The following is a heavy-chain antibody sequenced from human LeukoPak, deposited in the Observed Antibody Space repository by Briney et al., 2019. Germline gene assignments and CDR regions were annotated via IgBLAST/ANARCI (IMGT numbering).Heavy chain of an antibody. D-gene: IGHD2-15*01. Sequence: GVTLRLSCAASGFTFSNAWMNWVRQAPGKGLEWFGRIKSKTDGGTTDYAAPVKGRFTISRDDSKNTLYLQMNSLKTEDTAVYYCTTDGVVVVASTDYWGQGTLVTVSS. CDR3: TTDGVVVVASTDY. CDR1: GFTFSNAW. J-gene: IGHJ4*02. V-gene: IGHV3-15*07. CDR2: IKSKTDGGTT.